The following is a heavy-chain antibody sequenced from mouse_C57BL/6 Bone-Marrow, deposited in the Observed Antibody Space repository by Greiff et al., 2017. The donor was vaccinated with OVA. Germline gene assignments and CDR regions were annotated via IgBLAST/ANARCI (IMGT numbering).Heavy chain of an antibody. Sequence: VKVVESGAELARPGASVKLSCKASGYTFTSYGISWVKQRTGQGLEWIGEIYPRSGNTYYNEKFKGKATLTADKSSSTAYMELRSLTSEDSAVYFCARDGNYYGSRDYAMDYWGQGTSVTVSS. CDR2: IYPRSGNT. CDR3: ARDGNYYGSRDYAMDY. D-gene: IGHD1-1*01. CDR1: GYTFTSYG. V-gene: IGHV1-81*01. J-gene: IGHJ4*01.